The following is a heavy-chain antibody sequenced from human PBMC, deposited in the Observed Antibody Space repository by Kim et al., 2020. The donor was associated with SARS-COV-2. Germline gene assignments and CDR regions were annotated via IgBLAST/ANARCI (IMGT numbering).Heavy chain of an antibody. Sequence: ASVKVSCKASGYTFTSYYMHWVRQAPGQGLEWMGIINPSGGSTSYAQKFQGRVTMTRDTSTSTVYMELSSLRSEDTAVYYCASQGVVVAASYAFDIWGQGTMVTVSS. CDR2: INPSGGST. J-gene: IGHJ3*02. CDR1: GYTFTSYY. D-gene: IGHD2-15*01. CDR3: ASQGVVVAASYAFDI. V-gene: IGHV1-46*01.